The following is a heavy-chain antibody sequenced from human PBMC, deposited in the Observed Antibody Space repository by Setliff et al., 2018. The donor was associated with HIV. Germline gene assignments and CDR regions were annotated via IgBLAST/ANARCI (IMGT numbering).Heavy chain of an antibody. D-gene: IGHD2-21*01. Sequence: SETLSLTCTVSGVSISAYYWNWIRQSPGKGLEWIGFGYYSGTTYYNPSLKGRFTTSRDNAKNSLYLQINNLRRDDTAMYYCATQVWSNMDYWGQGTLVTVSS. CDR1: GVSISAYY. V-gene: IGHV4-59*04. J-gene: IGHJ4*02. CDR3: ATQVWSNMDY. CDR2: GYYSGTT.